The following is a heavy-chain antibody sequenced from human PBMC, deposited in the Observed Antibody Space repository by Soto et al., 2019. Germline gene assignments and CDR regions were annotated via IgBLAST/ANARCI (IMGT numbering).Heavy chain of an antibody. J-gene: IGHJ4*02. CDR2: IYYSGTT. Sequence: QVQLQESGPGLVKPSDTLSLTCAVSGYSISSSNWWGWIRQPPGKGLEWIGYIYYSGTTYYNPSLKLRVNTSLDTSANQSPQGQASGTAVDTAVYYCARGESQGPIDYSGQGTLVAVSS. V-gene: IGHV4-28*03. CDR1: GYSISSSNW. CDR3: ARGESQGPIDY. D-gene: IGHD1-26*01.